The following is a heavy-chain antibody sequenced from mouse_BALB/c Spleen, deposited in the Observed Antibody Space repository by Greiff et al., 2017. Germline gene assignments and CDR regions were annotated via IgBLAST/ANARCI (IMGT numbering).Heavy chain of an antibody. J-gene: IGHJ3*01. D-gene: IGHD2-10*02. CDR2: IYPGSGST. V-gene: IGHV1S22*01. CDR3: TREGYA. Sequence: LQQPGSELVRPGASVKLSCKASGYTFTSYWMHWVKQRPGQGLEWIGNIYPGSGSTNYDEKFKSKATLTVDTSSSTAYMQLSSLTSEDSAVYYCTREGYAWGQGTLVTVSA. CDR1: GYTFTSYW.